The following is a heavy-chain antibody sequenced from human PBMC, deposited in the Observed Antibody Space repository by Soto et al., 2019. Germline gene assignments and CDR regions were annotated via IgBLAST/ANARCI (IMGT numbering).Heavy chain of an antibody. V-gene: IGHV3-23*01. CDR2: ISASGGST. Sequence: EVQLLESGGGLVQPGGSLRLSCVVSGFTFNNYAMNWVRQAPGKGLEWVSGISASGGSTYYADSVKGRFTISRDSSKHTLYLQMNSLRADDTAIYYCAIHFYYGSGSYYAVDYWGQGTLVTVFS. D-gene: IGHD3-10*01. J-gene: IGHJ4*02. CDR3: AIHFYYGSGSYYAVDY. CDR1: GFTFNNYA.